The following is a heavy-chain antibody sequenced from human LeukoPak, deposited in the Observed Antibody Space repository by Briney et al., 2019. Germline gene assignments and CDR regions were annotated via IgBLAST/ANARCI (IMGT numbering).Heavy chain of an antibody. CDR1: GDNVSSNSVT. Sequence: SQTLSLTCAISGDNVSSNSVTWNWIRQSPSRGLEWLGRTYYRSTWYNDYAVSVRGRITVNPDTSKNQFSLHLNSVTPEDTAVYYCARRLTQYDCFDPWGQGVLVTVSS. CDR2: TYYRSTWYN. J-gene: IGHJ5*02. D-gene: IGHD2-2*01. CDR3: ARRLTQYDCFDP. V-gene: IGHV6-1*01.